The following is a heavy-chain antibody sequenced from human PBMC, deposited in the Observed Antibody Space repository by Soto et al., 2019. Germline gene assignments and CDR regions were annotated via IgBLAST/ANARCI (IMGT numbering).Heavy chain of an antibody. V-gene: IGHV3-23*01. CDR1: GFTLSQIA. Sequence: GGALRLLWVASGFTLSQIAHALVRPAPGEGLEWVSAISGSGDDTFYADSMKGRFTISRDNSKDTLYLQINSLRAEDTAVYYCANPIPKTGTTFGFWGQGTLVTVSS. D-gene: IGHD1-1*01. CDR2: ISGSGDDT. J-gene: IGHJ4*02. CDR3: ANPIPKTGTTFGF.